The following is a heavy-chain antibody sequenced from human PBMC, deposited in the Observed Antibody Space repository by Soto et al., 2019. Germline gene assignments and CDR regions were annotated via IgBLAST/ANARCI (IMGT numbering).Heavy chain of an antibody. CDR3: TRHPMGWKFLFDP. CDR1: GFTFSDYY. V-gene: IGHV3-11*01. D-gene: IGHD1-1*01. Sequence: GGSLRLSCAASGFTFSDYYMSWIRQAPGKGLEWVSYISSSGSTIYYADSVKGRFTISRDNAKNSLYLQMNSLRASDTAIYYCTRHPMGWKFLFDPWGQGTLVTVSS. J-gene: IGHJ5*02. CDR2: ISSSGSTI.